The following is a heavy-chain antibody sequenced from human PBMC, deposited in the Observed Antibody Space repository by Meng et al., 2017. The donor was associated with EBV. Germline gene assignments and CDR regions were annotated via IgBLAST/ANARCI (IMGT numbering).Heavy chain of an antibody. CDR2: IYWDDDK. J-gene: IGHJ5*02. Sequence: QITLKESGPQPVQPTQTLTLTCTFSWFSLSTSGGGVGWIRQPPGKALGWLALIYWDDDKRYSPSLKSRLTITKDTSKNQVVLTMTNMDPVDTATYYCAHRRDEYSSSWYGWFDPWGQGTLVTVSS. CDR3: AHRRDEYSSSWYGWFDP. V-gene: IGHV2-5*02. D-gene: IGHD6-13*01. CDR1: WFSLSTSGGG.